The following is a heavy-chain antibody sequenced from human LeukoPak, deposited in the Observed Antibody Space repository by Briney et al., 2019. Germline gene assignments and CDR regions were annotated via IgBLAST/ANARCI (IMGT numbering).Heavy chain of an antibody. CDR3: ARGRGYSYDVDY. J-gene: IGHJ4*02. CDR1: GFTFTDYV. Sequence: PGGSLRLSCAASGFTFTDYVMHWVRRAPGKGLENVARISYGGNRNYYADSVRGRFTISRDDSKNTLYLQMNSLRAEDTAVYYCARGRGYSYDVDYWGQGTLVTVSS. V-gene: IGHV3-30*01. D-gene: IGHD5-18*01. CDR2: ISYGGNRN.